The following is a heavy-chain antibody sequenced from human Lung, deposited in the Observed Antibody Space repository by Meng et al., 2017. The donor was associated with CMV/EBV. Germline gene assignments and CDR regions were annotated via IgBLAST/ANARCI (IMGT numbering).Heavy chain of an antibody. CDR2: IKQDGSEK. D-gene: IGHD4-17*01. J-gene: IGHJ4*02. CDR3: ARNPVTNRRGSHFDC. V-gene: IGHV3-7*01. CDR1: GFTFSSYW. Sequence: GGSLRLSCAASGFTFSSYWMSWVRQAPGKGLEWVANIKQDGSEKCYVDSVRGRFTISRDNAKSSLYLQMNGLRAEDTAVYYCARNPVTNRRGSHFDCWGQGTLVTVSS.